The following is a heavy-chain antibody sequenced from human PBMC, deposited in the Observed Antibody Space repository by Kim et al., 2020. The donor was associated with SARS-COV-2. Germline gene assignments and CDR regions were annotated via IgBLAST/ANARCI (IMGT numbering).Heavy chain of an antibody. CDR2: IDWNDDK. J-gene: IGHJ6*03. V-gene: IGHV2-70*11. CDR1: GFSLTTSGMC. D-gene: IGHD1-20*01. CDR3: AQNNVPYYYYMDV. Sequence: SGPTLVKPTQTLTLTCTFSGFSLTTSGMCVSWIRQPPVKALEWLARIDWNDDKYYSTSLNTRLTISKDTTKNQVVLAMTNMDPVDTATCYCAQNNVPYYYYMDVWGRGTAVTVSS.